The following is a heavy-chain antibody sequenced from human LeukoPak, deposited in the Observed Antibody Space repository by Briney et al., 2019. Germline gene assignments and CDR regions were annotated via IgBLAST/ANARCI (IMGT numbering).Heavy chain of an antibody. V-gene: IGHV3-30*04. CDR3: ARGGELERRLFNFDY. D-gene: IGHD1-1*01. CDR1: GFTFSSYA. CDR2: ISYDGSNK. Sequence: GGSLRLSCAASGFTFSSYAMHWVRQAPGKGLEWVAVISYDGSNKYYAYSVKGRFTISRDNSKNTLYLQMNSLRAEDTAVYYCARGGELERRLFNFDYWGQGTLVTVSS. J-gene: IGHJ4*02.